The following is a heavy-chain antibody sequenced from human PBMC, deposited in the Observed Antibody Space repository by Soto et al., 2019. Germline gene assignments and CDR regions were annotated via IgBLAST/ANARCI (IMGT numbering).Heavy chain of an antibody. D-gene: IGHD2-2*02. CDR2: IYLGDSNT. V-gene: IGHV5-51*01. CDR3: ARQSYCSSTSCYTVDS. J-gene: IGHJ4*02. CDR1: GYSLTSYW. Sequence: GESLKLSFKGSGYSLTSYWIGWMRQTPGKGLEWMGMIYLGDSNTRYSPSFEGQVTISADKSITTAYLQWSSLKASDTAMYYCARQSYCSSTSCYTVDSWGQGTLVTVSS.